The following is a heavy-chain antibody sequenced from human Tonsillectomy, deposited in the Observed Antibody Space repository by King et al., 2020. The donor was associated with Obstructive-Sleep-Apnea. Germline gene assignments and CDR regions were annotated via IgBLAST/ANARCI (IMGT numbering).Heavy chain of an antibody. V-gene: IGHV1-2*02. D-gene: IGHD2-2*01. CDR3: AREQGYCSSTSCRSNWFDP. J-gene: IGHJ5*02. CDR2: INPNSGDT. CDR1: GYTLTGYY. Sequence: VQLVESGAEVKKPGASVKVSCKASGYTLTGYYMHWVRQAPGQGLEGMGWINPNSGDTNYAQKFQGRVTVTRDTSISTAYMELSRLRSDDTAVYYCAREQGYCSSTSCRSNWFDPWGQGTLVTVSS.